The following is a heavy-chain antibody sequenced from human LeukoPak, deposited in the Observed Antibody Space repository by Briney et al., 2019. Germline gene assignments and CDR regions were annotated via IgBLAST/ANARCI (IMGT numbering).Heavy chain of an antibody. CDR3: ARAAPRGRYFDFPRGPDAFDI. CDR2: ISGRGGRGGT. Sequence: GGSLRLSCAASGFTFSSYAMSWVRRAPGKRLEWVSAISGRGGRGGTYHADSVKGRFTISRDDSKNTLYLQMNNLRGDDTAVYYCARAAPRGRYFDFPRGPDAFDIWGQGTMVTVSS. J-gene: IGHJ3*02. D-gene: IGHD3-9*01. CDR1: GFTFSSYA. V-gene: IGHV3-23*01.